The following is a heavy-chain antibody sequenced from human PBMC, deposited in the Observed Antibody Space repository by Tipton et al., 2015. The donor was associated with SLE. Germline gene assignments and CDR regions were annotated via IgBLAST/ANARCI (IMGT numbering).Heavy chain of an antibody. D-gene: IGHD3-3*01. CDR2: IYTSGST. V-gene: IGHV4-4*07. J-gene: IGHJ4*02. CDR1: GGSMRGYY. CDR3: ARSAIFGVIMGGYFDY. Sequence: TLSLTCTVSGGSMRGYYWNWIRQPPGKGLEWIGRIYTSGSTNYNPSLKSRVTMSVDTSKNQFSLKLSSVTAADTAVYYCARSAIFGVIMGGYFDYWGQGTLVTVSS.